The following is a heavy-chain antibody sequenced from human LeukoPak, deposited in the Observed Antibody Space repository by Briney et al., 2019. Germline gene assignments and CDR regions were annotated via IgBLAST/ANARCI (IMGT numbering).Heavy chain of an antibody. D-gene: IGHD4-17*01. J-gene: IGHJ5*02. CDR1: GGSFSGYY. V-gene: IGHV4-34*01. CDR2: INHSGST. CDR3: ARGVSYGDPGFWFDP. Sequence: PSETLSLTCAVYGGSFSGYYWSWIRQPPGKGLEWIGEINHSGSTNYNPSLKSRVTISVDTSKNQFSLKLSSVTAADTAVYYCARGVSYGDPGFWFDPWGQGTLVTVSS.